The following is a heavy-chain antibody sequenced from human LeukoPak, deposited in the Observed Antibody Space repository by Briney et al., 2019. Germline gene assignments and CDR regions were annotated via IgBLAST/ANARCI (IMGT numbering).Heavy chain of an antibody. CDR3: ARVVGSWDYYYYMDV. Sequence: SETLSLTCTVSGCSISSYYWSWIRQPAGKGLEWIGRIYTSGSTNYNPSLKSRVTMSVDTSKNQFSLKLSSVTAADTAVYYCARVVGSWDYYYYMDVWGKGTTVTVSS. CDR2: IYTSGST. V-gene: IGHV4-4*07. CDR1: GCSISSYY. J-gene: IGHJ6*03. D-gene: IGHD2-15*01.